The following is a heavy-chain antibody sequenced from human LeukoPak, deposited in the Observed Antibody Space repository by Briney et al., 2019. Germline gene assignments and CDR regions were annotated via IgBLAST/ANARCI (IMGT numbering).Heavy chain of an antibody. CDR1: GGSISSGGYH. Sequence: SETLSLTCTVSGGSISSGGYHWSWIRQHPGKGLEWIGYVYYSGSANYNPSLKSRVTISVDTSKNQFSLKLSSVTAADTAVYYCARIPLNAYCGGDCYFDSWGQGTLVTVSS. CDR2: VYYSGSA. CDR3: ARIPLNAYCGGDCYFDS. D-gene: IGHD2-21*02. J-gene: IGHJ4*02. V-gene: IGHV4-61*08.